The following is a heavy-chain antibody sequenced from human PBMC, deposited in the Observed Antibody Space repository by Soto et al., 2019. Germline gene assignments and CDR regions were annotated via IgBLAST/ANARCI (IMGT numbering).Heavy chain of an antibody. CDR1: GFTLSSYW. CDR2: INQDGSEG. CDR3: ARAIYNSGSL. D-gene: IGHD3-10*01. V-gene: IGHV3-7*03. J-gene: IGHJ4*02. Sequence: EVQLVESGGGLVQPGGSLRLSCAASGFTLSSYWMPWVRQAPGKGLEWVANINQDGSEGHYVDSVKGRFTICRDNSRNSLYLQMNSMRVEDKAVYYCARAIYNSGSLWCQGTLVTVS.